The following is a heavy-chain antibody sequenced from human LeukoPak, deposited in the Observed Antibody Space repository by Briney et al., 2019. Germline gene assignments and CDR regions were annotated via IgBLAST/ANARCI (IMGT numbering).Heavy chain of an antibody. CDR3: ARELSPAVKFYFDS. CDR2: IWYDGSNK. CDR1: GFTYSSYG. V-gene: IGHV3-33*01. J-gene: IGHJ4*02. Sequence: PGGSLRLSCAASGFTYSSYGMHWVRQAPGKGLEWVAFIWYDGSNKYYADSVKGRFTISRDNSKNTVYLQMNSLRVEDTAVYYCARELSPAVKFYFDSWGQGTQVTVFS. D-gene: IGHD2/OR15-2a*01.